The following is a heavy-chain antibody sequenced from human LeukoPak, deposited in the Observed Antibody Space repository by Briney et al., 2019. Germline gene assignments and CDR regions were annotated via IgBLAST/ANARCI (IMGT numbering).Heavy chain of an antibody. CDR3: ARGGSDYGDYVGAFDI. J-gene: IGHJ3*02. D-gene: IGHD4-17*01. CDR2: IYHTGST. Sequence: SETLSLTCAVSGGSLSNTNWWSWVRQPPGKGLEWIGEIYHTGSTNYNPSLKSRVRSRVTKSLDTSKNQFSLKLSSVTAADTAVYYCARGGSDYGDYVGAFDIWGQGTMVTVSS. V-gene: IGHV4-4*02. CDR1: GGSLSNTNW.